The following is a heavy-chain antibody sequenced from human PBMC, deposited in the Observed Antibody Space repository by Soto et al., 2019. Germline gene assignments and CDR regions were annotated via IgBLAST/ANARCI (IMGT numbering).Heavy chain of an antibody. CDR1: GGLFSSYP. CDR2: IIPVFQTA. Sequence: QEQLVQSGAEVKKPGSSVKVSCKASGGLFSSYPISWVRQVPGQGLEWMGGIIPVFQTAYYTQRFQGRVTVTAGESKDPAYKGLSHLRFEDTAIYYWSRGCSCYTRFQGFWGQGTLVTVSS. V-gene: IGHV1-69*01. D-gene: IGHD3-22*01. CDR3: SRGCSCYTRFQGF. J-gene: IGHJ4*02.